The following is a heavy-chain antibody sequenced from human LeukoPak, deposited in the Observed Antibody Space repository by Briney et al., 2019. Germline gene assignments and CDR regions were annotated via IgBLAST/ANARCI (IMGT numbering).Heavy chain of an antibody. V-gene: IGHV4-59*08. CDR2: IYYSGST. Sequence: SETLSLTCTVSGGSISSYYWSWIRQPPGKGLEWIGYIYYSGSTNYNPSLKSRVTISVDTSKNQFPLKLSSVTAADTAVYYCASHRGSSGWTPFDYWGQGTLVTVSS. D-gene: IGHD6-19*01. CDR1: GGSISSYY. CDR3: ASHRGSSGWTPFDY. J-gene: IGHJ4*02.